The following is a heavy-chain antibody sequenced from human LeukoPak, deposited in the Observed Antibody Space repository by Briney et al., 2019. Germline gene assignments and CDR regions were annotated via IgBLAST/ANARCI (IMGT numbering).Heavy chain of an antibody. Sequence: GGSLRLSCVVSGFTVSNSYISWVRQAPGKGPEWVSVIYNSGRTYHANSVKGRFTISRDNSQNTVYLQMDTLRAEDTAVYYCTTIVPNVVATRVADYWGQGTLDTVSS. CDR3: TTIVPNVVATRVADY. V-gene: IGHV3-53*01. CDR1: GFTVSNSY. D-gene: IGHD5-12*01. J-gene: IGHJ4*02. CDR2: IYNSGRT.